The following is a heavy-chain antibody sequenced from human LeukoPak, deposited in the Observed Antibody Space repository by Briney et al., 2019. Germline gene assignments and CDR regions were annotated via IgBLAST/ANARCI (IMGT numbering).Heavy chain of an antibody. J-gene: IGHJ4*02. D-gene: IGHD6-6*01. V-gene: IGHV3-53*01. CDR1: GFTVSSNY. Sequence: GGSLRLSCAASGFTVSSNYMSLVRQAPGKGLEWVSVIYSGGSTYYADSVKGRFTISRDNSKNTLYLQMNSLRAEDTAVYYCAKGARKSDSSSWVFDYWGQGTLVTVSS. CDR3: AKGARKSDSSSWVFDY. CDR2: IYSGGST.